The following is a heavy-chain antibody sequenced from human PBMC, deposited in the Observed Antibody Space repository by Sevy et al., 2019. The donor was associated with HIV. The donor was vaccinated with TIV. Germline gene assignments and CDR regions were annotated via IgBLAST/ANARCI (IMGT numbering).Heavy chain of an antibody. Sequence: GGSLRLSCAASGFIFNSYVMNWVRQAPGKGLEWVSAISASGGSIYYTDSVKGRFTISRDNSKNTLDLQMNSLRVEDTAVYYCAKDGWTYAFDIWGQGTKVTVSS. J-gene: IGHJ3*02. CDR1: GFIFNSYV. CDR2: ISASGGSI. D-gene: IGHD2-15*01. V-gene: IGHV3-23*01. CDR3: AKDGWTYAFDI.